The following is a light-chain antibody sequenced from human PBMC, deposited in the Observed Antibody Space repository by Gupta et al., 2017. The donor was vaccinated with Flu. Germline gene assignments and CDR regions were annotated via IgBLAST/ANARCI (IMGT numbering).Light chain of an antibody. Sequence: EIVLTQSPATLSLSPGERATLSCRASQGVSGYLGWYQQKPGQAPRLLIYDTSNRATGIPARFSGSGSGTDFTLTISSLEPEDFAVYYCQQRSNWPPTFGQGTRLEMK. V-gene: IGKV3-11*01. CDR2: DTS. CDR3: QQRSNWPPT. J-gene: IGKJ5*01. CDR1: QGVSGY.